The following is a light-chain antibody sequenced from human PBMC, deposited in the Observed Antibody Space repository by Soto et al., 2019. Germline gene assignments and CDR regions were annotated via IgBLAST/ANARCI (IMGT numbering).Light chain of an antibody. CDR2: EVT. Sequence: QSVLTQPPSASWSTGQPVTISCTGTSSDVGGYNFVSWYQHHPGKAPKVILYEVTKRPSGVPDRFSGSKSGNTASLTVSGLQADDEADYYCSSYARGDSVLFGGGTKVTVL. CDR1: SSDVGGYNF. J-gene: IGLJ2*01. CDR3: SSYARGDSVL. V-gene: IGLV2-8*01.